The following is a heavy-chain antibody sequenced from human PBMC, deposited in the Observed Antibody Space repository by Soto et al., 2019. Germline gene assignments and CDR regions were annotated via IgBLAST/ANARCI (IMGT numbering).Heavy chain of an antibody. CDR1: QFNLDTFRTSV. Sequence: SVKVSCKASQFNLDTFRTSVVQWVRQARGQGLEWVGWVVVGSGLTNYAQQFQGKVTITWDMSTSTAYMELSSLRSEDTAVYFVLIKMPALYYIVFWGQGIQVNVFS. V-gene: IGHV1-58*01. CDR3: LIKMPALYYIVF. D-gene: IGHD3-22*01. CDR2: VVVGSGLT. J-gene: IGHJ4*02.